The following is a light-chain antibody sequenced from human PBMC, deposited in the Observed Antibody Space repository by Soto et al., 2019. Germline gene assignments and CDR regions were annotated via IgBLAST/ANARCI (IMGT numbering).Light chain of an antibody. Sequence: QSVLTQPPSVSGAPGERVTISCTGSSSDIGAGYRVRWYQQVPGTAPKLLIYDNTNRPSGVSVRFSGSKSGNTASLTISGLQAEDEADYYCSSYTSSSTHVFGTGTKLTVL. V-gene: IGLV1-40*01. CDR2: DNT. CDR3: SSYTSSSTHV. J-gene: IGLJ1*01. CDR1: SSDIGAGYR.